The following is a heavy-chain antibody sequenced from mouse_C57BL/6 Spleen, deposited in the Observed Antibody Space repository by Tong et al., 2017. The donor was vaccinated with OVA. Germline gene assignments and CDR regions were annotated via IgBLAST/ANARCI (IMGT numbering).Heavy chain of an antibody. D-gene: IGHD6-1*01. CDR2: IRSKSSNYAT. CDR3: ARQDSWFAY. Sequence: EVQLQESGGGLVQPKGSLKLSCAASGFTFNTYAMHWVRQAPGKGLEWVARIRSKSSNYATYYADSVKDRFTISRDNAKNTLFLQMTSLRSEDTAMYYCARQDSWFAYWGQGTLVTVSA. V-gene: IGHV10-3*01. J-gene: IGHJ3*01. CDR1: GFTFNTYA.